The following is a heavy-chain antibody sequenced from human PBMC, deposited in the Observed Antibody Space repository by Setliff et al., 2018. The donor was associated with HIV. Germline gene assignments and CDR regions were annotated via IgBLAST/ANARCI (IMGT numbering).Heavy chain of an antibody. CDR2: LIPILGTA. CDR1: GGTFSSYA. CDR3: AREVRVLVWSDY. V-gene: IGHV1-69*04. D-gene: IGHD3-3*01. J-gene: IGHJ4*02. Sequence: GASVKVSCKASGGTFSSYAISWVRQAPGQGLEWMGRLIPILGTANYAQKFQGRVTITADKSTSTAYMELSSLRSEDTAVYYCAREVRVLVWSDYWGQGTLVTVSS.